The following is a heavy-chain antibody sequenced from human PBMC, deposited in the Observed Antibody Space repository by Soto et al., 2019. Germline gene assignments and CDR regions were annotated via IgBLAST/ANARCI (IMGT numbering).Heavy chain of an antibody. V-gene: IGHV1-18*01. Sequence: ASVKVSCRASGYAFTSYGISWVRQAPGQGLEWMGWISAYNGNTNYAQKLQGRVTMTTDTSTSTAYMELRSLRSDDTAVYYCARDKGDYYGSGSYYNHYYYYGMDVWGQGTTVTVSS. CDR2: ISAYNGNT. CDR1: GYAFTSYG. J-gene: IGHJ6*02. D-gene: IGHD3-10*01. CDR3: ARDKGDYYGSGSYYNHYYYYGMDV.